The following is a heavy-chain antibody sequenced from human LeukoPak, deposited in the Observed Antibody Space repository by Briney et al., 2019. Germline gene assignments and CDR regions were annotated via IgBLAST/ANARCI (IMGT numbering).Heavy chain of an antibody. V-gene: IGHV3-21*04. D-gene: IGHD4-17*01. J-gene: IGHJ4*02. CDR1: GFTFSDYS. Sequence: GGSLRLSCVASGFTFSDYSMDWVRQSPGKGLEWVASISSSTTYIFYADSVKGRFTISRDNAKNSLYLQMNSLRAEDTALYYCVKGDTTLTTRAGRFDYWGQGTLVTVSS. CDR3: VKGDTTLTTRAGRFDY. CDR2: ISSSTTYI.